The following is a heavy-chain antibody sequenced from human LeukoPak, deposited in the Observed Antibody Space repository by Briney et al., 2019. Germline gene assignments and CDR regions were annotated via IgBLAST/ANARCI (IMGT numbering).Heavy chain of an antibody. CDR2: VSHTGTT. CDR1: GASINGCY. V-gene: IGHV4-59*01. Sequence: SETLSLTCSVSGASINGCYWSWIRQTPGKGLEWIGYVSHTGTTTNNPSLKSRVTITVDTSKSQFSLKMTSVTAADTAVYYCARDRSGSYYTFDIWGPGTMVTVSS. J-gene: IGHJ3*02. CDR3: ARDRSGSYYTFDI. D-gene: IGHD1-26*01.